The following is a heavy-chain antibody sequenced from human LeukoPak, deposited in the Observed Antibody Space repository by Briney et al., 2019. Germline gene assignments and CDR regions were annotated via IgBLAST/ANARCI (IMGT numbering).Heavy chain of an antibody. J-gene: IGHJ4*02. CDR1: GGSFSGYY. CDR2: INHSGST. D-gene: IGHD3-22*01. V-gene: IGHV4-34*01. CDR3: ARVYYDSSGYYYNFDY. Sequence: PSETLSLTCAVYGGSFSGYYWSWIRQPPGKGLEWIGEINHSGSTNYNPSLKSRVTISVDTSKNQFSLKLSSVTAADTAVYYCARVYYDSSGYYYNFDYWGQGTLVTVSS.